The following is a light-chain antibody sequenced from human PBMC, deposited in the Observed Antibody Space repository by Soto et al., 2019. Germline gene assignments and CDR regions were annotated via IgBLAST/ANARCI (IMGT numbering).Light chain of an antibody. CDR3: QQDNRWPLT. V-gene: IGKV3D-15*01. CDR1: QPVSNN. Sequence: EIVLTQSPDTLSVSPWERATLSCRASQPVSNNLAWYQQKPGQPPRLLIYDASRRATGIPARFSGGGSETEFTLTINRLQSEDFAVYYCQQDNRWPLTFGGGTKVDIK. CDR2: DAS. J-gene: IGKJ4*01.